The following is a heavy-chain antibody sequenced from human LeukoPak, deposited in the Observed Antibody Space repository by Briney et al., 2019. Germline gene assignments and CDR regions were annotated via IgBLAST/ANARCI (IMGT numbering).Heavy chain of an antibody. V-gene: IGHV4-59*12. Sequence: SETLSLTCTVSGGSMTNYYWSWIRQPPGKRLEWIGYIYYSGNTNYNPSLKSRGTISVDRSKNQFSLKLSSVTAADTAVYYCARGGYSSSWYSSRDYYYYGMDVWGQGTTVTVSS. J-gene: IGHJ6*02. D-gene: IGHD6-13*01. CDR2: IYYSGNT. CDR3: ARGGYSSSWYSSRDYYYYGMDV. CDR1: GGSMTNYY.